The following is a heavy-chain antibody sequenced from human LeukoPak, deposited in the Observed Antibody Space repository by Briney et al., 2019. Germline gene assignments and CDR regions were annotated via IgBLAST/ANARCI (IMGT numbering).Heavy chain of an antibody. CDR2: IYYSGST. V-gene: IGHV4-39*07. CDR1: GGSISSSSYY. Sequence: SETLSLTCTVSGGSISSSSYYWGWIRQPPGKGLEWIGSIYYSGSTYYNPSLKSRVTISVDTSKNQFSLKLSSVTAADTAVYYCARDSTRGVRFLEWLSWNWFDPWGRGTLVTVSS. CDR3: ARDSTRGVRFLEWLSWNWFDP. J-gene: IGHJ5*02. D-gene: IGHD3-3*01.